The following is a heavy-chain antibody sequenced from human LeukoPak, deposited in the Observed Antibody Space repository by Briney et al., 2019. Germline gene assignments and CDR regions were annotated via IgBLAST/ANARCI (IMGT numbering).Heavy chain of an antibody. J-gene: IGHJ6*02. CDR3: AGELATISMPRRPYGMDV. V-gene: IGHV4-34*01. D-gene: IGHD5-12*01. Sequence: SETLSLTCAVHGGSFSGYYWSWIRQPPGKGLEWIGEINHSGSTNYNPSLKSRVTISVDTSKNQFSLKLSSVTAADTAVYYCAGELATISMPRRPYGMDVWGQGTTVTVSS. CDR2: INHSGST. CDR1: GGSFSGYY.